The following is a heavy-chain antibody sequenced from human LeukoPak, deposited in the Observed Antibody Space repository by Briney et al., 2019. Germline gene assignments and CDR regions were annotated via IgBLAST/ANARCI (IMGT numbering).Heavy chain of an antibody. D-gene: IGHD3-3*01. CDR3: ARDLIRGYDFWSGYSWFDP. CDR2: ISAYNGNT. CDR1: GYTFTSYG. V-gene: IGHV1-18*01. J-gene: IGHJ5*02. Sequence: ASVKVSCKASGYTFTSYGISWVRQAPGQGLEWMGWISAYNGNTNYAQKLQGRVTMTTDTSTSTAYMELRSLRSDDTAVYHCARDLIRGYDFWSGYSWFDPWGQGTLVTVSS.